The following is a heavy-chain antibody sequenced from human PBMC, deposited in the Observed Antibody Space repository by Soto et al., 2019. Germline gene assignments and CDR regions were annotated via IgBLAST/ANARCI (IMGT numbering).Heavy chain of an antibody. CDR2: IIPIFGTA. J-gene: IGHJ6*02. D-gene: IGHD3-22*01. Sequence: SVKVSCKASGGTFSSYAISWVRQAPGQGLEWMGGIIPIFGTANYAQKFQGRVTITADESTSTAYMELSSLRSEDTAVYYCAGNYYDSSGYYGPSLYYYYYGMDVWGQGTTVTVSS. CDR1: GGTFSSYA. V-gene: IGHV1-69*13. CDR3: AGNYYDSSGYYGPSLYYYYYGMDV.